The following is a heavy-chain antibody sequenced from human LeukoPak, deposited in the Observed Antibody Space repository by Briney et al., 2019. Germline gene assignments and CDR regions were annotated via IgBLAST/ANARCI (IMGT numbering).Heavy chain of an antibody. D-gene: IGHD6-19*01. CDR1: GGSISSYY. J-gene: IGHJ4*02. V-gene: IGHV4-59*01. CDR2: IYYSGST. Sequence: SETLSLTCTVSGGSISSYYWSWIRQPPGKGLEWIGYIYYSGSTNYNPSLKSRVTISVDTSKNQFSLKLGSVTAADTAVYYCARDRAGWYIDYWGQGTLVTVSS. CDR3: ARDRAGWYIDY.